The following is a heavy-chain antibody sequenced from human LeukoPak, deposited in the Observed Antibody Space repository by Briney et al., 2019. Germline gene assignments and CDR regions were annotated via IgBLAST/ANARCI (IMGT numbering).Heavy chain of an antibody. J-gene: IGHJ5*02. Sequence: GTSLRLSCAASGFTFTSYDMNWVRQAPGKGLEWVSYISSSSSTIYYADSVKGRFTISRDNAKNSLYLQMNSLRAEDTAVYYCSGYNWFDPWGQGTLVTVSS. CDR3: SGYNWFDP. V-gene: IGHV3-48*01. CDR1: GFTFTSYD. CDR2: ISSSSSTI.